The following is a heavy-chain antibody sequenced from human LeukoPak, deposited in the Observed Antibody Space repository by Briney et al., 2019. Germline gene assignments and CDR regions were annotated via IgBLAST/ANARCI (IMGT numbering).Heavy chain of an antibody. Sequence: SQTLSLTCAISGDSVSSNSAAWNWIRQSPSRGLEWLGRTYYRSKWYNDYAVSVESRITINPDTSKNQFSLQLNSVTPEDTAVYYCARGTKILAVVVPAGYYYYMDVWGKGTTVTISS. D-gene: IGHD2-2*01. CDR2: TYYRSKWYN. CDR1: GDSVSSNSAA. V-gene: IGHV6-1*01. J-gene: IGHJ6*03. CDR3: ARGTKILAVVVPAGYYYYMDV.